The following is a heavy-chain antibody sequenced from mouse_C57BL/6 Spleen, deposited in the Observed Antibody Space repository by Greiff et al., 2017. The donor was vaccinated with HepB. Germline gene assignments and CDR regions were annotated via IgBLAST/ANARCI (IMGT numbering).Heavy chain of an antibody. CDR2: IYPGSGST. Sequence: QVQLQQPGAELVKPGASVKMSCKASGYTFTSYWITWVKQRPGQGLEWIGDIYPGSGSTNYNEKFKSKATLTVDTSSSTAYMQLSSLTSEDSAVYYCAREAYYSNYDAMDYWGQGTSVTVSS. CDR1: GYTFTSYW. V-gene: IGHV1-55*01. CDR3: AREAYYSNYDAMDY. J-gene: IGHJ4*01. D-gene: IGHD2-5*01.